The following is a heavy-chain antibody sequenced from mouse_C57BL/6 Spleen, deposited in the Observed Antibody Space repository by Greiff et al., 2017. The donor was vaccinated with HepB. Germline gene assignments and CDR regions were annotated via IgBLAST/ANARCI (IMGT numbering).Heavy chain of an antibody. CDR3: VRQPTRYYAMDY. CDR1: GFSFNTYA. J-gene: IGHJ4*01. CDR2: IRSKSNNYAT. Sequence: EVKLVESGGGLVQPKGSLKLSCAASGFSFNTYAMNWVRQAPGKGLEWVARIRSKSNNYATYYADSVKDRFTISRDDSESMLYLQMNNLKTEDTAMYYCVRQPTRYYAMDYWGQGTSVTVSS. D-gene: IGHD6-1*01. V-gene: IGHV10-1*01.